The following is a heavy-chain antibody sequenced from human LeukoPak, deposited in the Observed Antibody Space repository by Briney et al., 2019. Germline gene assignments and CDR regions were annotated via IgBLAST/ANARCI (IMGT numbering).Heavy chain of an antibody. CDR1: GGSFSGYY. CDR3: ARGGTWIAARRHPFDY. D-gene: IGHD6-25*01. V-gene: IGHV4-34*01. J-gene: IGHJ4*02. Sequence: SETLSLTCAVYGGSFSGYYWSWIRQPPGKGLEWIGEINHSGSTNYNPSLKSRVTISVDTSKNQFSLKLSSVTAADTAVYYCARGGTWIAARRHPFDYWGQGTLVTVSS. CDR2: INHSGST.